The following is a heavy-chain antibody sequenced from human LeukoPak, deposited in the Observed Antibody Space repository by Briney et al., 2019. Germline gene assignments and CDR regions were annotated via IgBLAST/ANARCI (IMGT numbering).Heavy chain of an antibody. Sequence: GGSLRLSCAASGFTFSSYSMNWVRQAPGKGLEWVSSISSSSSYIYYADSVKGRFTISRDNAKNSLYLQMNSLRAEDTAVYYCAREDYCSSTSCYGGSNWFDPWGQGTLVTVSS. J-gene: IGHJ5*02. D-gene: IGHD2-2*01. CDR2: ISSSSSYI. CDR3: AREDYCSSTSCYGGSNWFDP. V-gene: IGHV3-21*01. CDR1: GFTFSSYS.